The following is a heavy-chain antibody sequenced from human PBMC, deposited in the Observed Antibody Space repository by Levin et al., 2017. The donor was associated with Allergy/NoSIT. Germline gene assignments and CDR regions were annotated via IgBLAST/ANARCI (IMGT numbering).Heavy chain of an antibody. J-gene: IGHJ4*02. CDR1: GFTFSSYA. Sequence: SCAASGFTFSSYAMHWVRQAPGKGLEWVAVLSYDGNNKYYADSVKGRFTISRDISKNTLYLQMNSLRTEDTAVYYCARGRAPYSSGWYDADYWGQGTLVTVSS. V-gene: IGHV3-30-3*01. CDR2: LSYDGNNK. D-gene: IGHD6-19*01. CDR3: ARGRAPYSSGWYDADY.